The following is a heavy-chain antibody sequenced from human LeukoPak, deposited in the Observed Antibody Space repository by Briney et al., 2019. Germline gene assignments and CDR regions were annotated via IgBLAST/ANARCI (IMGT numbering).Heavy chain of an antibody. Sequence: GGSLRLSCAASGFTFSSYWMNWVRQVPGKGLEWVANIKQDRSEKNYVDSVKGRFTISRDNAKNSLYLQMSNLRAEDTAVYFCARDPDDSSGYYSYYFDYWGQGALVTVSS. D-gene: IGHD3-22*01. CDR1: GFTFSSYW. CDR3: ARDPDDSSGYYSYYFDY. CDR2: IKQDRSEK. V-gene: IGHV3-7*01. J-gene: IGHJ4*02.